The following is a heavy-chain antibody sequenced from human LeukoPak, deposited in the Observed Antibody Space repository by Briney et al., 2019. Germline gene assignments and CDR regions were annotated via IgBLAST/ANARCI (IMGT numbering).Heavy chain of an antibody. CDR3: AREPAAAGKNWFDP. D-gene: IGHD6-25*01. J-gene: IGHJ5*02. CDR1: GFTFSGYS. CDR2: ISGSSSPI. Sequence: GGSLRLSCAASGFTFSGYSMNWVRQAPGKGLEWVSYISGSSSPIFYADSVKGRFTISRDNAKNSLYLQMNSLRAEDTAVYYCAREPAAAGKNWFDPWGQGTLVTVSS. V-gene: IGHV3-48*04.